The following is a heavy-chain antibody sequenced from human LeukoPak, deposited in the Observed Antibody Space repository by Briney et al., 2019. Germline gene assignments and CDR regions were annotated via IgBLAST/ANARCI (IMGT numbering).Heavy chain of an antibody. V-gene: IGHV3-21*01. CDR3: ARGLTMIVVVPDY. J-gene: IGHJ4*02. Sequence: GGSLRLSCAASGFIFSTSWMSWVRQAPGKGLEWVSSISSSSSYIYYADSVKGRFTISRDNAKNSLYLQMNSLRAEDTAVYYCARGLTMIVVVPDYWGQGTLVTVSS. D-gene: IGHD3-22*01. CDR1: GFIFSTSW. CDR2: ISSSSSYI.